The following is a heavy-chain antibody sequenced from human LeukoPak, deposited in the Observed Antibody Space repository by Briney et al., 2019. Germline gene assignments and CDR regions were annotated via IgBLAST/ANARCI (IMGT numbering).Heavy chain of an antibody. CDR3: ATRLGELSFSAFDI. D-gene: IGHD3-16*02. Sequence: SETLSLTCTVSGGSISSSSYYWGWIRQPPGRGLEWIGSIYYSGSTYYNPSLKSRVTISVDTSKNQFSLKLSSVTAADTAVYYCATRLGELSFSAFDIWGQGTMVTVSS. V-gene: IGHV4-39*07. CDR1: GGSISSSSYY. CDR2: IYYSGST. J-gene: IGHJ3*02.